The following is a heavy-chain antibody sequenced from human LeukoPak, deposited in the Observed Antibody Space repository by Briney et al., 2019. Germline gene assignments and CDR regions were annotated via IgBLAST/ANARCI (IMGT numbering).Heavy chain of an antibody. CDR1: GYTFTSYG. CDR3: ARGNYYDSSGYWALGAFDI. Sequence: GASVKVSCKASGYTFTSYGISWVRQAPGQGLEWMGWINPNSGGTNYAQKFQGRVTMTRDTSISTAYMELSRLRSDDTAVYYCARGNYYDSSGYWALGAFDIWGQGTMVTVSS. D-gene: IGHD3-22*01. J-gene: IGHJ3*02. CDR2: INPNSGGT. V-gene: IGHV1-2*02.